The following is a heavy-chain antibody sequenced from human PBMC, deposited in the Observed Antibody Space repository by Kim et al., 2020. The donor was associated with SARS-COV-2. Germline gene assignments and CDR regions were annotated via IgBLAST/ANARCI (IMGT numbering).Heavy chain of an antibody. V-gene: IGHV3-74*01. CDR3: ARGRGGYYSSGAFDI. D-gene: IGHD3-22*01. CDR2: INSDGSST. J-gene: IGHJ3*02. CDR1: GFTFSSYW. Sequence: GGSLRLSCAASGFTFSSYWMHWVRQAPGKGLVWVSRINSDGSSTSYADSVKGRFTISRDNAKNTLYLQMNSLRAEDTAVYYCARGRGGYYSSGAFDIWGQGTIVTVSS.